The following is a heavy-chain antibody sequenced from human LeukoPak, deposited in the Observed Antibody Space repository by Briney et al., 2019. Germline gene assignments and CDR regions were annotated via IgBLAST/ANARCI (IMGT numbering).Heavy chain of an antibody. CDR1: GGSFSGYY. V-gene: IGHV4-34*01. J-gene: IGHJ4*02. D-gene: IGHD3-16*02. CDR2: INHSGST. Sequence: SETLSLTCAVYGGSFSGYYWSWIRQPPGKGLEWIGEINHSGSTNYNPCLKSRVTISVDTSKNQFSLKLSPGAAADTAVYYCARAEIKLYNQRRYYFDYWGQGTLVTVSS. CDR3: ARAEIKLYNQRRYYFDY.